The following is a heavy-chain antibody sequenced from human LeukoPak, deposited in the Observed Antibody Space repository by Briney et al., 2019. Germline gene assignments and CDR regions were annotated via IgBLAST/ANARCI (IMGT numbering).Heavy chain of an antibody. CDR2: ISSSSSTI. J-gene: IGHJ4*02. CDR1: GFTFSSYS. CDR3: ARAQAVRGIFGVVPMGNYFDY. D-gene: IGHD3-3*01. Sequence: PGGSLRLSCAASGFTFSSYSMNWVRQAPGKGLEWVSYISSSSSTIYYADSVKGRFTISRDNAKNSLYLQMNSLRAEDTAVYYCARAQAVRGIFGVVPMGNYFDYWGQGTLVTVSS. V-gene: IGHV3-48*01.